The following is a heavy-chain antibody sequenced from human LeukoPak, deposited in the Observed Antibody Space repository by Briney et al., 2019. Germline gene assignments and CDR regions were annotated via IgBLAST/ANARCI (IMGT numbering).Heavy chain of an antibody. CDR3: ARGRGTRKIYNWFDP. Sequence: SETLSLTRAVYGGSFSGYYWSWIRQPPGKGLEWIGEINHSGSTNYNPSLKSRVTISVDTSKNQFSLKLSSVTAADTAVYYCARGRGTRKIYNWFDPWGQGTLVTVSS. CDR1: GGSFSGYY. J-gene: IGHJ5*02. CDR2: INHSGST. D-gene: IGHD2-2*01. V-gene: IGHV4-34*01.